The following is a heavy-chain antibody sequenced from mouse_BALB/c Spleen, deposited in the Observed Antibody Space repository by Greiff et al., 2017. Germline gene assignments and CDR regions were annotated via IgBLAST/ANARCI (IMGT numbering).Heavy chain of an antibody. Sequence: EVQVVESGGGLVKPGGSLKLSCAASGFTFSSYAMSWVRQTPEKRLEWVATISSGGSYTYYPDSVKGRFTISRDNAKNTLYLQMSSLRSEDTAMYYCARHPPGSYFDYWGQGTTLTVSS. CDR3: ARHPPGSYFDY. D-gene: IGHD4-1*01. V-gene: IGHV5-9-3*01. J-gene: IGHJ2*01. CDR2: ISSGGSYT. CDR1: GFTFSSYA.